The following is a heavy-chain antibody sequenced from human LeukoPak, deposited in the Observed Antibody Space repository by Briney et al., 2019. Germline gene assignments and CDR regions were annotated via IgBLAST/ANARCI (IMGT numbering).Heavy chain of an antibody. Sequence: GGALQISWKASGYHFTSYWIGGVRPVPGKGLEWMGIIDPSDSETRYTPSFQGQVTISVDKSLTTAYLQWNSLKASDTAMYYCARQTAMGRSGDYWGQGTLVTVSS. V-gene: IGHV5-51*01. CDR2: IDPSDSET. D-gene: IGHD5-18*01. CDR1: GYHFTSYW. CDR3: ARQTAMGRSGDY. J-gene: IGHJ4*02.